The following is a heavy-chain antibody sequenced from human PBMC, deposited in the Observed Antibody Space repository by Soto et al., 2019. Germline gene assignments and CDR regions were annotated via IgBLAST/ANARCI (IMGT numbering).Heavy chain of an antibody. D-gene: IGHD2-15*01. CDR2: ISWNSGSL. J-gene: IGHJ6*02. CDR3: ARNIKRYFYYGMDV. Sequence: LRLSCAASGFIFEDCGMHWVRQAPGKGLEWVSGISWNSGSLAYAGSVKGRFAISRDNAKNSLYLQMNSLRAEDTALYYCARNIKRYFYYGMDVWGQGTTVTVSS. CDR1: GFIFEDCG. V-gene: IGHV3-9*01.